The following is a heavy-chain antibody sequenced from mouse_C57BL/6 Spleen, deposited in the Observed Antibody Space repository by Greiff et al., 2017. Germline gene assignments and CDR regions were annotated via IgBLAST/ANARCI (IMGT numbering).Heavy chain of an antibody. J-gene: IGHJ4*01. Sequence: EVKLLESGGGLVQPGGSLKLSCAASGFTFSDYGMAWVRQAPRKGPAWVAFISNLAYSIYYADTVTGRFTISRENAKNTLYLEMSSLRSEDTAMYYCARRATVVATDAMDYWGQGTSVTVSS. D-gene: IGHD1-1*01. CDR1: GFTFSDYG. CDR2: ISNLAYSI. V-gene: IGHV5-15*04. CDR3: ARRATVVATDAMDY.